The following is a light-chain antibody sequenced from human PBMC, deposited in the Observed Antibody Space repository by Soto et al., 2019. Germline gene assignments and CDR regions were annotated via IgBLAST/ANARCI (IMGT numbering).Light chain of an antibody. CDR1: QTVSSTY. V-gene: IGKV3D-20*02. J-gene: IGKJ1*01. CDR3: QQSNNWPWT. CDR2: GAS. Sequence: EFVLTQSPATLSLSPGERATLSCRASQTVSSTYLAWYQQKPGQAPRLLIYGASSRATGIPDRFSGTVSGTDFTLTISRLEPEDFAVYYCQQSNNWPWTFGQGTKVDI.